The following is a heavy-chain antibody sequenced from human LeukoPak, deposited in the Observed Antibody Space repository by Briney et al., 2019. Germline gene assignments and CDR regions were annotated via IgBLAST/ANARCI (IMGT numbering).Heavy chain of an antibody. Sequence: ASVKVSCKASGGTFSSYAISWVRQAPGQGLEWMGGIIPIFGTANYAQKFQGRVTITADKSTSTAYMELSSLRSEDTAVYYCVRSPHILTGENFDYWGQGTLVTVSS. J-gene: IGHJ4*02. CDR2: IIPIFGTA. V-gene: IGHV1-69*06. CDR1: GGTFSSYA. CDR3: VRSPHILTGENFDY. D-gene: IGHD3-9*01.